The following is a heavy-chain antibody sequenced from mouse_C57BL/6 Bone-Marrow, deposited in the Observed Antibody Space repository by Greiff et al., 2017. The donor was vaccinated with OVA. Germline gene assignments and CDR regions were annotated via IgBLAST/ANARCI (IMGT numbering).Heavy chain of an antibody. D-gene: IGHD1-1*01. V-gene: IGHV1-72*01. J-gene: IGHJ2*01. CDR1: GYTFTSYW. CDR2: IDPNSGGT. Sequence: VQLQQPGAELVKPGASVTLSCKASGYTFTSYWMHWVKQRPGRGLEWIGRIDPNSGGTKYNEKFKSKATLTVDKPSSTAYMQLSSLTSEDSAVYYCAREFITTVVPYYFDYWGQGTTLTVSS. CDR3: AREFITTVVPYYFDY.